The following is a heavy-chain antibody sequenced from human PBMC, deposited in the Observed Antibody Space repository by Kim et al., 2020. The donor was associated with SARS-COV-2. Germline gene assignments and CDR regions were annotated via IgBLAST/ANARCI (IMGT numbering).Heavy chain of an antibody. Sequence: GGSLRLSCEASGICFNPYALHWVRQAPGKGLEWVAVISADGSNKYYGEFAEGRFTISSDNFENTLYLEMKSLRVEEPAVYYCVRDKERGSSTSFHDYYGMDVWGQGTTVTVSS. D-gene: IGHD2-2*01. CDR2: ISADGSNK. J-gene: IGHJ6*02. CDR3: VRDKERGSSTSFHDYYGMDV. CDR1: GICFNPYA. V-gene: IGHV3-30*04.